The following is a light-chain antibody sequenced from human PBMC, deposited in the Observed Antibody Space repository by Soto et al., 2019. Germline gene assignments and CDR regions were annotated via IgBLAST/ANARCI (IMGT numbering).Light chain of an antibody. J-gene: IGKJ1*01. V-gene: IGKV3-20*01. Sequence: IVLTQSPGTVSLTPGERATLSCRASQSVSSSQLAWYQHKPGQAPRLLIYDASRRATGIPDRFSGSGSGTDFTLTISRLEPEDFGVYFCQQYGSSPSWTFGQGTKVDI. CDR1: QSVSSSQ. CDR2: DAS. CDR3: QQYGSSPSWT.